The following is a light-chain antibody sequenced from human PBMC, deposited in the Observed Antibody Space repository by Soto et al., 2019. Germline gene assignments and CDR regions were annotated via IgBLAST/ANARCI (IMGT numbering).Light chain of an antibody. J-gene: IGLJ1*01. Sequence: QSALTQPASVSGSPGQSITISCTGTSSDVGGYNYVSWYQQHPGKAPKLMIYEVSNRPSGVSNRFSGSKSGNTASLTISGLQAEDEDDYYCSSYTSSSASVFGTGTKVTVL. V-gene: IGLV2-14*01. CDR2: EVS. CDR3: SSYTSSSASV. CDR1: SSDVGGYNY.